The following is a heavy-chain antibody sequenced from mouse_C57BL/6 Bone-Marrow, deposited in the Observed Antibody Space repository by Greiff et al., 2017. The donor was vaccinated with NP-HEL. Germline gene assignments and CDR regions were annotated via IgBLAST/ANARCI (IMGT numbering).Heavy chain of an antibody. D-gene: IGHD2-3*01. CDR1: GYTFTSYW. Sequence: QVQLQQPGAELVRPGSSVKLSCKASGYTFTSYWMDWVKQRPGQGLEWIGNIYPSDSETHYNQKFKDKATLTVDKSYSTAYMQLSSLTSEDSAVYYCASYDGFYWYFDVRGTGTTVTVSS. J-gene: IGHJ1*03. CDR3: ASYDGFYWYFDV. V-gene: IGHV1-61*01. CDR2: IYPSDSET.